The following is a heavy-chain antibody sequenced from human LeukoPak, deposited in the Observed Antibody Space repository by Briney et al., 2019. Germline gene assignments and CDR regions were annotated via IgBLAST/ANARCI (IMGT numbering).Heavy chain of an antibody. D-gene: IGHD3-3*01. V-gene: IGHV3-33*01. CDR2: IWYDGSNK. Sequence: PGGSLRLSCAASGFTFSSYGTHWVRQAPGKGLEWVAVIWYDGSNKYYADSVKGRFTISRDNSKNTLYLQMNSLRAEDTAVYYCARDGAGGVPVDYYYYGMDVWGQGTTVTVSS. CDR3: ARDGAGGVPVDYYYYGMDV. CDR1: GFTFSSYG. J-gene: IGHJ6*02.